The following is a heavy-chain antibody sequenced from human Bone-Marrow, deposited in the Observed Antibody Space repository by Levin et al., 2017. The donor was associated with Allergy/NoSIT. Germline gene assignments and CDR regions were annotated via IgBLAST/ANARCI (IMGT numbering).Heavy chain of an antibody. CDR2: TYYMSRWIY. Sequence: SQTLSLTCAISGDSVSGNSANWNWIRQSPSRGLEWLGRTYYMSRWIYDYASSVRGRITISPDTSKNQFSLHLNSVTPEDTAVYYRMRQGHNYGVDDWGQGTLVTVSS. J-gene: IGHJ1*01. V-gene: IGHV6-1*01. CDR3: MRQGHNYGVDD. D-gene: IGHD3-10*01. CDR1: GDSVSGNSAN.